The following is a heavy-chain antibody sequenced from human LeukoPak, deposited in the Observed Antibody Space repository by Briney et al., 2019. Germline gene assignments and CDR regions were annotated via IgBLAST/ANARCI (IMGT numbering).Heavy chain of an antibody. Sequence: SETLSLTCAVYGGSFSGYYWSWIRQPPGKGLEWIGEINHSGSTNYNPSLKSRVTISVDTSKNQFSLKLSSVTAADTAVYYCARGGRGLSFDYWGQGTLVTVSS. CDR2: INHSGST. V-gene: IGHV4-34*01. CDR1: GGSFSGYY. CDR3: ARGGRGLSFDY. J-gene: IGHJ4*02. D-gene: IGHD3-10*01.